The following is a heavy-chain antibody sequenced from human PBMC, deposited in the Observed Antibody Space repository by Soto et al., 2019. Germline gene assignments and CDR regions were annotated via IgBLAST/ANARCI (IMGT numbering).Heavy chain of an antibody. D-gene: IGHD3-16*01. Sequence: QVHLVQSGAEVKKPGASVKVSCTASGYTFTNFGISWVRQAPGQGLEWMGWISAYNGNTDYAQKFQGRVTMTTNTSTSTAYMDLRSLRSADTAVYYCARGGTPIDSWGQGTLVTVSS. V-gene: IGHV1-18*01. CDR2: ISAYNGNT. CDR1: GYTFTNFG. CDR3: ARGGTPIDS. J-gene: IGHJ4*02.